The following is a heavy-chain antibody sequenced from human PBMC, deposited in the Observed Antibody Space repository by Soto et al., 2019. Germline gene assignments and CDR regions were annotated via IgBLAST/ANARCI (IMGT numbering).Heavy chain of an antibody. CDR2: IYYSGNT. D-gene: IGHD3-3*02. V-gene: IGHV4-31*03. Sequence: QVQLKESGPGLVRPSQTLSVTCTVSGASISSGVNYWSWIRQHPGKGLEWIGKIYYSGNTYYNPSLKSRVTISGYTSKNQFSLKLSSVTAADTAVYYCARGRRILGEIPQSYYGMDVWGQGTTVTVSS. J-gene: IGHJ6*02. CDR3: ARGRRILGEIPQSYYGMDV. CDR1: GASISSGVNY.